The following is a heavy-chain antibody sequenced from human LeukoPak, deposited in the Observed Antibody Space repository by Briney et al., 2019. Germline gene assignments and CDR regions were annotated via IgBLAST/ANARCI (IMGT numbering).Heavy chain of an antibody. CDR1: GFTFDDYA. CDR2: ISSSSSYI. CDR3: AREGYYDFWSGYYPTYYYYYYMDV. D-gene: IGHD3-3*01. J-gene: IGHJ6*03. Sequence: GRSLRLSCAASGFTFDDYAMHWVRQAPGKGLEWVSSISSSSSYIYYADSVKGRFTISRDNAKNSLYLQMNSLRAEDTAVYYCAREGYYDFWSGYYPTYYYYYYMDVWGKGTTVTVSS. V-gene: IGHV3-21*01.